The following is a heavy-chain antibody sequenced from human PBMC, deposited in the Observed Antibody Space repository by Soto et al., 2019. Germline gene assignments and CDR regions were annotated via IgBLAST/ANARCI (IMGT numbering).Heavy chain of an antibody. Sequence: LQESGPGLVXPSETLSLTCXVSGXXXXXXXWXIWVRQAPEEGLEWIGEFYHTGITNYNPSLASRVTISFDESKNQFSLTLTAVTAADTAVYYCARDRGEYSYAHDYWGQGLLVTVSS. CDR3: ARDRGEYSYAHDY. J-gene: IGHJ4*02. CDR2: FYHTGIT. D-gene: IGHD3-16*01. V-gene: IGHV4-4*02. CDR1: GXXXXXXXW.